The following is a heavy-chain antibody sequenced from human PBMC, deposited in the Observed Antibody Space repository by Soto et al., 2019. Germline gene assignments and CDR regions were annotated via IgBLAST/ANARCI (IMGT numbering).Heavy chain of an antibody. CDR2: IKSKTDGGTT. CDR1: GFTFSNAW. CDR3: TTSIAARPYYYYGMDV. J-gene: IGHJ6*02. V-gene: IGHV3-15*01. Sequence: GGSLRLSCAASGFTFSNAWMSWVCQAPGKGLEWVGRIKSKTDGGTTDYAAPVKGRFTISRDDSKNTLYLQMNSLKTEDTAVYYCTTSIAARPYYYYGMDVWGQGTTVTVSS. D-gene: IGHD6-6*01.